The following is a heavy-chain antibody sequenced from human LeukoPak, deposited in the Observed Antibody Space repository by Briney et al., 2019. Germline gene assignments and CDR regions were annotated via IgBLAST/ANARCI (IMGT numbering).Heavy chain of an antibody. CDR1: GGTFSSYA. D-gene: IGHD2-15*01. V-gene: IGHV1-2*02. CDR3: AGGYCSGGSCYSEDNWFDP. Sequence: ASVKVSCKASGGTFSSYAISWVRQAPGQGLEWMGWINPNSGGTNYAQKFQGRVTMTRDTSISTAYMELSRLRSDDTAVYYCAGGYCSGGSCYSEDNWFDPWGQGTLVTVSS. J-gene: IGHJ5*02. CDR2: INPNSGGT.